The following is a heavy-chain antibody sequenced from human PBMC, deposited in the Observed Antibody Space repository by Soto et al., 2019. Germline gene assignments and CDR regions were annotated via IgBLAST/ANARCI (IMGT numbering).Heavy chain of an antibody. CDR2: IIPIFGTA. V-gene: IGHV1-69*13. CDR3: ARDSPFGSGYADYYYYYGMNV. CDR1: GGTFSSYA. Sequence: SVKVSCKASGGTFSSYAISWVRQAPGQGLEWMGGIIPIFGTANYAQKFQGRVTITADESTSTAYMELSSLRSEDTAVYYCARDSPFGSGYADYYYYYGMNVWGQGTTVTVSS. D-gene: IGHD3-22*01. J-gene: IGHJ6*02.